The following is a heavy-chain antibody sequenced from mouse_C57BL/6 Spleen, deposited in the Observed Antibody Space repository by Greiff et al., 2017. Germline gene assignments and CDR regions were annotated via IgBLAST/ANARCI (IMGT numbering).Heavy chain of an antibody. CDR2: INPNYGTT. V-gene: IGHV1-39*01. J-gene: IGHJ1*03. D-gene: IGHD4-1*01. Sequence: EVQLQQSGPELVKPGASVKISCKASGYSFTDYNMNWVKQSNGKSLEWIGVINPNYGTTTYNQKFKSKATLTVDQSSSTAYVQLNSLTSEDSAVYYCARAGTAYWYFDVWGTGTTVTVSS. CDR3: ARAGTAYWYFDV. CDR1: GYSFTDYN.